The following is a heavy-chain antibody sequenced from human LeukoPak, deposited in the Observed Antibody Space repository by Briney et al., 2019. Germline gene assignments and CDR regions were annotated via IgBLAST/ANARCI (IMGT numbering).Heavy chain of an antibody. D-gene: IGHD5-24*01. CDR1: GYTFTNYY. J-gene: IGHJ3*02. CDR3: ARIRDGYNDAYDI. Sequence: AASVKVSCKASGYTFTNYYIHWVRQAPGQGLEWMGLINPGGDNTDYAQNFQGRVTMTRDTSTSTVYVGLSSLRSEDTAVYYCARIRDGYNDAYDIWGQGTMVTVSS. CDR2: INPGGDNT. V-gene: IGHV1-46*01.